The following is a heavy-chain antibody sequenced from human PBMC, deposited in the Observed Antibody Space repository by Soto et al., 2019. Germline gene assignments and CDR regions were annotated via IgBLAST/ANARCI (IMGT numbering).Heavy chain of an antibody. CDR1: GGSISSYY. CDR2: IYYSGST. V-gene: IGHV4-59*01. Sequence: PSETLSLTCTVSGGSISSYYWSWIRQPPGKGLEWIGYIYYSGSTNYNPSLKSRVTISVDTSKNQFSLKLSSVTAADTAVYYCARSPSYYYYYYYMDVWGKGTTVTVSS. J-gene: IGHJ6*03. CDR3: ARSPSYYYYYYYMDV.